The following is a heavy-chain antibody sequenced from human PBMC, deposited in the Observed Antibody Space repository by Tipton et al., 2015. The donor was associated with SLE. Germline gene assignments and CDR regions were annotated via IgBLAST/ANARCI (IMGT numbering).Heavy chain of an antibody. V-gene: IGHV4-4*09. CDR3: ARGLRAASDY. CDR1: GDSISSYY. CDR2: IYTSGST. J-gene: IGHJ4*02. D-gene: IGHD6-13*01. Sequence: TLSLTCSVSGDSISSYYWSWIRQPPGKGLEWIGYIYTSGSTNYNPSLKSRVTISVDTSKNQFSLKLSSVTAADTAVYYCARGLRAASDYWGQGTLVTVSS.